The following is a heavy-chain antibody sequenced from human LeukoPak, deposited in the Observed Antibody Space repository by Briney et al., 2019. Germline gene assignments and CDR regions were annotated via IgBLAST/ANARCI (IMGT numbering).Heavy chain of an antibody. J-gene: IGHJ4*02. D-gene: IGHD3-3*01. V-gene: IGHV1-46*01. CDR1: GYTFTHYY. Sequence: ASVSVSFMASGYTFTHYYMHWVRPAPGQGLGWIGVSNPSGGRASDGQKFQGRVTMTRGTSTSTVYMELSSIRSEDTAVYYCARAVFLEWLLNWGQGTLVTVSS. CDR3: ARAVFLEWLLN. CDR2: SNPSGGRA.